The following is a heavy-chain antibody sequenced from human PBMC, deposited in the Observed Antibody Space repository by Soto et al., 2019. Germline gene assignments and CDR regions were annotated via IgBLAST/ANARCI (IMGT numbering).Heavy chain of an antibody. CDR1: GFTFSSYA. Sequence: VGSLRLSCAASGFTFSSYAMSWVRQAPGKGLEWVSAISGSGGSTYYADSVKGRLTISRDNSKNTLYLQMNSLRAEDTAVYYCARDLWLVTGYWGQGTLVTVSS. CDR3: ARDLWLVTGY. V-gene: IGHV3-23*01. D-gene: IGHD6-6*01. CDR2: ISGSGGST. J-gene: IGHJ4*02.